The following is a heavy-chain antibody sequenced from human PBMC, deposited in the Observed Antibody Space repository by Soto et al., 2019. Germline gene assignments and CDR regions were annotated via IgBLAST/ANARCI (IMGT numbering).Heavy chain of an antibody. Sequence: QVQLQESGPGLVKPSQTLSLTCTVSGGSISSGGYYWSWIRQHPGKGLEWIGYIYYSGSTYYNPSLKSRVTISIDTSKNQFSLKLSSVTAADTAVYYCAGEMRLVDTAMVRWQSIDYWGQGTLVTVSS. D-gene: IGHD5-18*01. J-gene: IGHJ4*02. CDR1: GGSISSGGYY. CDR3: AGEMRLVDTAMVRWQSIDY. CDR2: IYYSGST. V-gene: IGHV4-31*03.